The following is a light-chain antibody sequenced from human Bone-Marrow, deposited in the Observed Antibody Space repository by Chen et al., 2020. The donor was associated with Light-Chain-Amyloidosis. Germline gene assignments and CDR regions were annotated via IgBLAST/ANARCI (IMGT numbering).Light chain of an antibody. J-gene: IGLJ2*01. V-gene: IGLV3-25*03. CDR2: RDT. CDR1: DLPTKY. Sequence: SYELTQPPSVSVSPGQTARTTCPGDDLPTKYAYWYQQKPGKAPVLVIHRDTERPSGISERFSGSSSGTTATLTISGVQAEDEADYHCQSADSSGTYEVIFGGGTKLTVL. CDR3: QSADSSGTYEVI.